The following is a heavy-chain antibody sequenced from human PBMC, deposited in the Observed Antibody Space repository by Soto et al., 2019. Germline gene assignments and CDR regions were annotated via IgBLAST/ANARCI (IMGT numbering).Heavy chain of an antibody. D-gene: IGHD3-10*01. V-gene: IGHV3-74*01. CDR2: VHSDGTTT. Sequence: EVQLVESGGGLVQPGESLRLSCAASGFTFDYYWMHWVRQAPGKGLVWVSRVHSDGTTTTYADSVKGRFTISRDNARNTVSMQMSSLRAEDTAIYYCARGDRGGFDLWGHGTMVTVSS. CDR3: ARGDRGGFDL. J-gene: IGHJ3*01. CDR1: GFTFDYYW.